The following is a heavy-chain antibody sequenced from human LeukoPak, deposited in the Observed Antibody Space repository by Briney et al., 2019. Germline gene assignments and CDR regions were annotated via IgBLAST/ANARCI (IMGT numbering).Heavy chain of an antibody. D-gene: IGHD6-13*01. V-gene: IGHV1-69*05. Sequence: SVKVSCKASGGAFSSYAISWVRQAPGQGLEWMGGIIPIFGTADYAQKFQGRVTITTDESTSTGYMELSSLRSEDTAVYYCARGYSSLIYSLDYWGQGTLVTVSS. CDR1: GGAFSSYA. J-gene: IGHJ4*02. CDR3: ARGYSSLIYSLDY. CDR2: IIPIFGTA.